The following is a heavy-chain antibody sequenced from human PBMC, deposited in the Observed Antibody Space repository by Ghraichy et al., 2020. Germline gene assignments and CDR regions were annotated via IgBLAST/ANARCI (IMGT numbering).Heavy chain of an antibody. CDR3: ARDLGYGDYIGLLGY. D-gene: IGHD4-17*01. V-gene: IGHV4-31*03. Sequence: SETLSLTCTVSGGSISSGGYYWSWIRQHPGKGLEWIGYIYYSGSTYYNTSLKSRVTISVDTSKNQFSLKLSSVTVADTSVYYCARDLGYGDYIGLLGYWGQGTLVTVSS. J-gene: IGHJ4*02. CDR2: IYYSGST. CDR1: GGSISSGGYY.